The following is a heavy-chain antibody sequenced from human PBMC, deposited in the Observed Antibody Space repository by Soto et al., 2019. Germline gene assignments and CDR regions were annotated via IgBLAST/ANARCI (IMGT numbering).Heavy chain of an antibody. CDR1: GGFLSESY. CDR3: VRIRYQLPSSVLWLDP. J-gene: IGHJ5*02. CDR2: INHVGGT. V-gene: IGHV4-34*01. D-gene: IGHD3-16*01. Sequence: SETLSLTCAVYGGFLSESYWTWIRQPPGKGLEWIGEINHVGGTNYNPSLKSRVTMSVDTSQNQFSLRLISVAAADTAMYFCVRIRYQLPSSVLWLDPWGQGTPVTVSS.